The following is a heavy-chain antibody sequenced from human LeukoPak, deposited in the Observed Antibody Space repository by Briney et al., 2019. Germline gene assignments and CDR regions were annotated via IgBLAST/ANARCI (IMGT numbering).Heavy chain of an antibody. CDR3: AKGLISSWYGGFDY. CDR1: GFTFDNYA. CDR2: ISWSSISI. J-gene: IGHJ4*02. D-gene: IGHD6-13*01. Sequence: GRSLRLSCAASGFTFDNYAMNWVRQGPGKGLEWVSGISWSSISIGYADSVKGRFTISRDNAKNSLYLQMNSLRTEDMALYYCAKGLISSWYGGFDYWGQGTLVTVSS. V-gene: IGHV3-9*03.